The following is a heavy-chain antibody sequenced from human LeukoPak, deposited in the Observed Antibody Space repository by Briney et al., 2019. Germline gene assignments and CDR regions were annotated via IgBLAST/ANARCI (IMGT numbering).Heavy chain of an antibody. J-gene: IGHJ4*02. Sequence: GGSLRLSCAASGFTFSSYEMNWVRQAPGKGLEWVSYISSSGSTIYYADSVKGRFTISRDNAKNSLYLQMNSLRAEDTAVYYCARDERGYSGYAPYYFDYWGQGTLVTVSS. D-gene: IGHD5-12*01. CDR1: GFTFSSYE. CDR2: ISSSGSTI. CDR3: ARDERGYSGYAPYYFDY. V-gene: IGHV3-48*03.